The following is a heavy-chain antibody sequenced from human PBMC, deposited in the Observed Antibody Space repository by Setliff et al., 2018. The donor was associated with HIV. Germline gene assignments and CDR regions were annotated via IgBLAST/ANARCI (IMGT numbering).Heavy chain of an antibody. CDR1: GYTFSNYV. Sequence: GASVKVSCKASGYTFSNYVMQWVRQTPGQGLEWMGGVIPIFGAANYAQKFQARVTITTDESTNTAYMELTSLRSDDSAVYFCARGLRARPRLRGFYHYGMDVWGQGTTVTVSS. CDR3: ARGLRARPRLRGFYHYGMDV. D-gene: IGHD2-21*02. J-gene: IGHJ6*02. V-gene: IGHV1-69*05. CDR2: VIPIFGAA.